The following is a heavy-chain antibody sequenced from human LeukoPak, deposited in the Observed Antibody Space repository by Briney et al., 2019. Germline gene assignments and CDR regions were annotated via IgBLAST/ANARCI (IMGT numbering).Heavy chain of an antibody. CDR3: ARDIVVVPAALIGGNWFDP. V-gene: IGHV4-4*07. J-gene: IGHJ5*02. CDR1: GGSISSYY. D-gene: IGHD2-2*01. Sequence: PSETLSLTCTVSGGSISSYYWSWIRQPAGKGLEWIGRIYTSGSTNYNPSLKSRVTMSVDTSKNQFSLKLSSVTAADTAVYYCARDIVVVPAALIGGNWFDPWAREPWSPSPQ. CDR2: IYTSGST.